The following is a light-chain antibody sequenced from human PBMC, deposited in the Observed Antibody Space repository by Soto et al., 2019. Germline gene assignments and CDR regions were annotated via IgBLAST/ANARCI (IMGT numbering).Light chain of an antibody. J-gene: IGKJ2*01. Sequence: DIQMTQSPSSVSASVGDRVTITCRASQGIRSWLVWYQQKPGKAPKLLIYAASSLQSGGPSRFSGSGSGTDFTLTISSLQPEDFATYYCQQANSFPPTFGQGTKLEIK. V-gene: IGKV1D-12*01. CDR2: AAS. CDR1: QGIRSW. CDR3: QQANSFPPT.